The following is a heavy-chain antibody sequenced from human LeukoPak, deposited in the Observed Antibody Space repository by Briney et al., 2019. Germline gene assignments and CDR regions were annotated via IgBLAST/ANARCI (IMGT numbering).Heavy chain of an antibody. CDR2: INTDNDNT. CDR3: ARRDYGGNEYYFDY. V-gene: IGHV1-3*04. CDR1: GYTFIDYS. Sequence: GAPVKVSCKASGYTFIDYSMHWVRQAPGQRLEWMGWINTDNDNTKYSQKFQGRVTITRDTSASTAYMDLSSLRSEDTAVYYCARRDYGGNEYYFDYWGQGTLVTVSS. D-gene: IGHD4-23*01. J-gene: IGHJ4*02.